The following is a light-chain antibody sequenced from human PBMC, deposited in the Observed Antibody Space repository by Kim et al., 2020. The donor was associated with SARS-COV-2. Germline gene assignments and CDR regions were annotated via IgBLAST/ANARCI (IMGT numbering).Light chain of an antibody. V-gene: IGKV3-11*01. CDR3: QQRDSWPLT. CDR2: DAT. J-gene: IGKJ4*01. Sequence: SLSPGERATLSCRASQSISTYLAWYQQKPGQAPRLLIHDATHRATGIPARFSGSGSGTDFTLTISSLEPEDFAVYYCQQRDSWPLTFGGGTKLEI. CDR1: QSISTY.